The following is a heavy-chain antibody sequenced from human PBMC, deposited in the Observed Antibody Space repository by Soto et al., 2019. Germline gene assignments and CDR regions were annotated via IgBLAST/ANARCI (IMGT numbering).Heavy chain of an antibody. Sequence: QVQLVQSGAEVKKPGSSVKVSCKASGGTFNNYGMAWVRQAPGQGLEWMGGIIPMIGRTNYAQKFQGRLTLTADASRSTAYMELRSLRSDDTAVYYCASWDYDVLTGYSYDDWGQGTLVTVSS. CDR2: IIPMIGRT. CDR1: GGTFNNYG. CDR3: ASWDYDVLTGYSYDD. J-gene: IGHJ4*02. V-gene: IGHV1-69*01. D-gene: IGHD3-9*01.